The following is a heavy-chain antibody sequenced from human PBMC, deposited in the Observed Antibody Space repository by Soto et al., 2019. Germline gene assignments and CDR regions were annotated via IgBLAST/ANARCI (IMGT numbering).Heavy chain of an antibody. J-gene: IGHJ6*02. Sequence: GASVKVSCKASGGTLSSYAISWVRQAPGQGLEWMGGIIPIFGTANYAQKFQGRVTITADESTSTAYMELSSLRSEDTAVYYCAARIAVAGTRAQVGMDVWGQGTTVTVSS. CDR1: GGTLSSYA. V-gene: IGHV1-69*13. CDR3: AARIAVAGTRAQVGMDV. CDR2: IIPIFGTA. D-gene: IGHD6-19*01.